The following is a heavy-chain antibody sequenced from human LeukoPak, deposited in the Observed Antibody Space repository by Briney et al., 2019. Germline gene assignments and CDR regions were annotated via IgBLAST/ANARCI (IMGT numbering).Heavy chain of an antibody. J-gene: IGHJ5*02. CDR3: AGLSGGFYDTNDYA. Sequence: PGGSLRLSCAASGFTFSSYEMNWVRQAPGKGLEWVSYISSSGSTIYYADSVKGRFTISRDNAKNSLYLQMNSLRAEDTAVYYCAGLSGGFYDTNDYAWGQGTLVTVSS. CDR2: ISSSGSTI. D-gene: IGHD3-22*01. CDR1: GFTFSSYE. V-gene: IGHV3-48*03.